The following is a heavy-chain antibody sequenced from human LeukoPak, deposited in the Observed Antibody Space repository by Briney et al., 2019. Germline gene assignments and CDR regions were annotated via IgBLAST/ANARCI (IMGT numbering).Heavy chain of an antibody. V-gene: IGHV3-72*01. J-gene: IGHJ4*02. D-gene: IGHD5-12*01. CDR3: AGGSRGYFDY. Sequence: PGGSLRLSCAASGFTFSDLHIDWVRQAPGKGLEWVGRIRNKATSYTTEYAASVKGRFTISRDDSKNSVYLQMNNLQTDDTAVYSCAGGSRGYFDYWGQGTLVTVSS. CDR1: GFTFSDLH. CDR2: IRNKATSYTT.